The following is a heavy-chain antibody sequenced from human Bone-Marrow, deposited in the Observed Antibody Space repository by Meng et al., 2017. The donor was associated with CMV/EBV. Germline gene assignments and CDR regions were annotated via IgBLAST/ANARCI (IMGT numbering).Heavy chain of an antibody. Sequence: ASVKVSCKASGYTFTSYDINWVRQATGQGLEWMGWMNPNSGNTGYAQKFQGRVTMTRNTSISTAYMELSSLRSEDTAVYYCARVEPYSSSSRGYYYGMDVWGQGTTVTGSS. D-gene: IGHD6-6*01. CDR1: GYTFTSYD. CDR3: ARVEPYSSSSRGYYYGMDV. J-gene: IGHJ6*02. V-gene: IGHV1-8*01. CDR2: MNPNSGNT.